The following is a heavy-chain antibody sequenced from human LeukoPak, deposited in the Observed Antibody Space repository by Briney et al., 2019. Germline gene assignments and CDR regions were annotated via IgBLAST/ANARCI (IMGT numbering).Heavy chain of an antibody. J-gene: IGHJ5*02. D-gene: IGHD5-24*01. CDR3: ARDNSVRDEAWWFNP. Sequence: ASVKDSCKAFGHTFTSNYMHWVRQAPGQGPEWMGVISPSGGSTTYAQKFQGRVTLTRDMSTSTDYLELSSLRSEDTAVYYCARDNSVRDEAWWFNPWGQGTLVTVSS. CDR1: GHTFTSNY. V-gene: IGHV1-46*01. CDR2: ISPSGGST.